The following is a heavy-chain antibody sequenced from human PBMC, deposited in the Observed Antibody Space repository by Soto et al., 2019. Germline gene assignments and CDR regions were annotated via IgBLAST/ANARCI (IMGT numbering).Heavy chain of an antibody. CDR1: GYTFTSYD. Sequence: QVQLVQSGDEVKKPGASVKVSCKASGYTFTSYDINWVRQATGQGLEWMGWMNPNSGNTGYAQKFQGRVTMTRNTSISTAYMELSSLRSEDTAVYYCARGINYYASGDDAFDIWGQGTMVTVSS. CDR2: MNPNSGNT. CDR3: ARGINYYASGDDAFDI. J-gene: IGHJ3*02. V-gene: IGHV1-8*01. D-gene: IGHD3-10*01.